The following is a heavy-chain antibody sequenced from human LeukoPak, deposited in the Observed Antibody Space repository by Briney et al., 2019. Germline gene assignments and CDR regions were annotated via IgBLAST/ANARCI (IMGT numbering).Heavy chain of an antibody. D-gene: IGHD2-2*01. Sequence: PGGSLRLSCAASGFTFSSYAMSWVRQAPGKGLEWVSAISGSGGSTYYADSVKGRFTISRDNSKNTLYLQMNSLRAEDTAVYYCAKDPRYWSSTSCYVGTNYWGQGTLVTVSS. CDR1: GFTFSSYA. V-gene: IGHV3-23*01. CDR2: ISGSGGST. CDR3: AKDPRYWSSTSCYVGTNY. J-gene: IGHJ4*02.